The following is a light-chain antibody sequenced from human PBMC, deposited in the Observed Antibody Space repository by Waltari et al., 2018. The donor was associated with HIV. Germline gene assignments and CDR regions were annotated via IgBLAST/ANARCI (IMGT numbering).Light chain of an antibody. CDR2: ANS. Sequence: QSVLTQPPSVSGAPGQRVTISCTGSNSNLGAGYDVHWYQQLPGTAPKLLIFANSNRPSGVPDRFSASKSGTSASLDITGLQAEDEADYYCQSYDTSLSRSRVFGGGTKVTVL. CDR3: QSYDTSLSRSRV. J-gene: IGLJ2*01. CDR1: NSNLGAGYD. V-gene: IGLV1-40*01.